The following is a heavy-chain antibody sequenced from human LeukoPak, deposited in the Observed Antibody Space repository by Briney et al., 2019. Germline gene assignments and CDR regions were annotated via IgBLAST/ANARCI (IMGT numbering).Heavy chain of an antibody. CDR3: ARVRGRWQVDKGYYYMDV. CDR1: GGSISSYY. CDR2: IYYSGST. Sequence: SETLSLTCTVSGGSISSYYRSWIRQPPGKGLEWIGYIYYSGSTNYNPSLKSRVTISVDTSKNQFSLKLSSVTAADTAVYYCARVRGRWQVDKGYYYMDVWGKGTTVTVSS. V-gene: IGHV4-59*01. J-gene: IGHJ6*03. D-gene: IGHD4-23*01.